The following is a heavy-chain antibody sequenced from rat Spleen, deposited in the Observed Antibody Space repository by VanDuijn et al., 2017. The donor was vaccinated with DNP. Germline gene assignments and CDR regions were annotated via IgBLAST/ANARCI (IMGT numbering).Heavy chain of an antibody. V-gene: IGHV5-58*01. J-gene: IGHJ2*01. Sequence: EVQLVESGGDLVQPGRSLKLSCVASGFAFNNFWMAWIRQVPGKGLEWVAYISYDGGSTSYGDSVKGRFTISRDNAENTAYLQMNSLRFDDTATYYCAKDPEYYGFQGYFDYWGQGVMVTVSS. CDR1: GFAFNNFW. D-gene: IGHD1-6*01. CDR2: ISYDGGST. CDR3: AKDPEYYGFQGYFDY.